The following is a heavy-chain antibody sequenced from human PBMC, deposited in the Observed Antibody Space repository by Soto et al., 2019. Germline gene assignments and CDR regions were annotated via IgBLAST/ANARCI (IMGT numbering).Heavy chain of an antibody. CDR3: ARVGSTRPTHFDP. V-gene: IGHV4-34*01. CDR1: GGSFSGYY. D-gene: IGHD2-2*01. J-gene: IGHJ5*02. Sequence: HVQLKQWGAGLLTHSETLSLTCAVHGGSFSGYYLSWIRKPPGKGLEWIGEIDHRVSTNYNPSLKSRVTISVDTSKTQCSLKLSSVTAADTALYYGARVGSTRPTHFDPWGKGTLVTVS. CDR2: IDHRVST.